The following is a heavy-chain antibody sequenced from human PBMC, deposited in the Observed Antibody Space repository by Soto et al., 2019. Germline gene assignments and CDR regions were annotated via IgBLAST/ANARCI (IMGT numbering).Heavy chain of an antibody. V-gene: IGHV1-46*01. CDR1: GYTFTSYY. Sequence: ASVKVSCKASGYTFTSYYMHWVRQAPGQGLEWMGIINPSGGSTSYAQKFQGRVTMTRDTSTSTVYMELSSLRSEDTAVYYCARVNGLIVAKARGAFDIWGQGKMVTVSS. CDR3: ARVNGLIVAKARGAFDI. J-gene: IGHJ3*02. CDR2: INPSGGST. D-gene: IGHD5-12*01.